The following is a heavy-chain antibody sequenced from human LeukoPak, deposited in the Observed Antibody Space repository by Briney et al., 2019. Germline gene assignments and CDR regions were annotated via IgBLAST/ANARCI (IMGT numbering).Heavy chain of an antibody. V-gene: IGHV1-2*02. CDR3: ARDLYDFWSGSRYYFDY. J-gene: IGHJ4*02. CDR1: GYTFTGYY. Sequence: ASVKVSCKASGYTFTGYYMHWVRQAPGQGLEWMGWINPNSGGTNYAQKFQGRVTMTRDTSISTAYMELSRLRSDDTAVYYCARDLYDFWSGSRYYFDYWGQGTLITVSS. D-gene: IGHD3-3*01. CDR2: INPNSGGT.